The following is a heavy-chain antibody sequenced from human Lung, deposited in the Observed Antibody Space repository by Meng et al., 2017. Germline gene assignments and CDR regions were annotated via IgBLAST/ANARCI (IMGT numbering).Heavy chain of an antibody. V-gene: IGHV1-2*02. Sequence: QGQLVQAGAGGKKRGAAGKGDGKAAGFSCTGYDRQWVRQGPGQGLEGVGGINANSGDTRYAQKFQGRVTMTRDTAISTAYMELSSLIFDDTAVYYCARGPGAVRSPYYFDYWGQGTLVTVSS. D-gene: IGHD2-15*01. CDR3: ARGPGAVRSPYYFDY. CDR2: INANSGDT. J-gene: IGHJ4*02. CDR1: GFSCTGYD.